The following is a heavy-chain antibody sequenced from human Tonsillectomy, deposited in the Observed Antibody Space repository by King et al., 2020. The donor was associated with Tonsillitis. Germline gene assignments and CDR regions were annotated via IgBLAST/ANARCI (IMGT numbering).Heavy chain of an antibody. CDR1: GGSFSGNY. CDR3: ARIVVVPAAKELGSTHIDV. CDR2: INHSGST. J-gene: IGHJ6*03. D-gene: IGHD2-2*01. Sequence: VQLQQWGAGLLKPSETLSLTCAVYGGSFSGNYWSWIRQPPGKGLEWIGKINHSGSTTYNPSLKSRVTISVDTSKNQFSLKLSSVTAADTAVYYCARIVVVPAAKELGSTHIDVWGKGTTVTVSS. V-gene: IGHV4-34*01.